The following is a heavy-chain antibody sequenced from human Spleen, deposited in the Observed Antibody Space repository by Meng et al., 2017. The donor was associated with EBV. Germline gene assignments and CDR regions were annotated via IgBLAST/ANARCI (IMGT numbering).Heavy chain of an antibody. V-gene: IGHV3-30-3*01. D-gene: IGHD5-12*01. CDR1: GFTFSSYA. CDR2: ISYDGSNK. J-gene: IGHJ4*02. CDR3: ARSSGYDYVKYFDY. Sequence: VELGESGGGVGQPGRSLRLACAASGFTFSSYAMHWVRQAPGKGLEWVAVISYDGSNKYYADSVKGRFTISRDNSKNTLYLQMNSLRAEDTAVYYCARSSGYDYVKYFDYWGQGTLVTVSS.